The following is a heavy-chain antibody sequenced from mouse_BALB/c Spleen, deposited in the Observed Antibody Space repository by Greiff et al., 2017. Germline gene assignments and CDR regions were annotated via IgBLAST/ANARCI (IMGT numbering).Heavy chain of an antibody. CDR1: GYTFTSYY. D-gene: IGHD1-2*01. J-gene: IGHJ4*01. Sequence: VKLLESGPELVKPGASVRISCKASGYTFTSYYIHWVKQRPGQGLEWIGWIYPGNVNTKYNEKFKGKATLTADKSSSTAYMQLSSLTSEDSAVYFCARTATYAMDYWGQGTSVTVSA. CDR2: IYPGNVNT. CDR3: ARTATYAMDY. V-gene: IGHV1S56*01.